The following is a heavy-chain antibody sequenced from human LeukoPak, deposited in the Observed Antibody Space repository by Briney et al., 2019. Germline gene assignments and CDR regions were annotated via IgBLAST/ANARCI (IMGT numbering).Heavy chain of an antibody. CDR1: GFTFSSYS. D-gene: IGHD3-22*01. CDR2: ISSSSSYI. Sequence: PGGSLRLSCAASGFTFSSYSMNCVRQAPGKGLEWVSSISSSSSYIFYADSVQGRFTISRDNAKNSLYLQMNSLRAEDTAVYYCARVGSEVVIDYWGQGTLVTVSS. J-gene: IGHJ4*02. CDR3: ARVGSEVVIDY. V-gene: IGHV3-21*01.